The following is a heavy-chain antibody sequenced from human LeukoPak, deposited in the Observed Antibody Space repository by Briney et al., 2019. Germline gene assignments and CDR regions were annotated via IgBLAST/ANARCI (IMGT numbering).Heavy chain of an antibody. J-gene: IGHJ4*02. V-gene: IGHV4-39*01. CDR3: ARSVAGYSYDN. CDR1: GDSISRSSYY. D-gene: IGHD5-18*01. Sequence: SETLSLTCTVSGDSISRSSYYWGWIRQPPGKGLEWIGTIYSSGNTYYNPSLKSRVTISVDTSKNQISLNLRSVTAADTALYYCARSVAGYSYDNWGQGTLVTVSS. CDR2: IYSSGNT.